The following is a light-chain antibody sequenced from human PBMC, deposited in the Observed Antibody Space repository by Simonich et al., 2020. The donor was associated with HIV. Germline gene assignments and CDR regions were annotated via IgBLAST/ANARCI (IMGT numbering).Light chain of an antibody. CDR2: AAS. V-gene: IGKV1-39*01. CDR3: QQSYSTPLT. CDR1: QSISSY. Sequence: IQMTQSPSSLSASVGDRVTIACRASQSISSYLNWYQHKPGKAPKLLIYAASSLQSGVPSRFRGSGSGTDFILTISSLQPEDFATYYCQQSYSTPLTFGGGTKVDIK. J-gene: IGKJ4*01.